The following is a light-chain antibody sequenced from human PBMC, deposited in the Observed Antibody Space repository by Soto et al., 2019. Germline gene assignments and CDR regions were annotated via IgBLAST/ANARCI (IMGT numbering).Light chain of an antibody. CDR1: SSDVGGYNY. Sequence: QSALTQPASVSGSPGQSITMSCTGTSSDVGGYNYVSWYQQHPGKAPKLMIYDVSDRPSGVSNRFSGSKSGNTASLTISGVQAEDEADYYCSSYTSTSTVLFGGVTKLTVL. CDR3: SSYTSTSTVL. J-gene: IGLJ2*01. CDR2: DVS. V-gene: IGLV2-14*01.